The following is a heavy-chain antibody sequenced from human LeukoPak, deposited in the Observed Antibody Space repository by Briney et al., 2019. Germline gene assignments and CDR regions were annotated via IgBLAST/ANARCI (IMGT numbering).Heavy chain of an antibody. CDR2: INPSGRT. V-gene: IGHV4-34*01. Sequence: SETLSLTCAVYGGSFSGYYWSWIRQPPGKGLEWIGEINPSGRTNYNPSLMSRGTISVDTSKNQFSLKWSSVTAADTAVYYCARVLSGVVEPPTRGHYFDFWGQGTLVTVSS. CDR1: GGSFSGYY. CDR3: ARVLSGVVEPPTRGHYFDF. D-gene: IGHD2-2*01. J-gene: IGHJ4*02.